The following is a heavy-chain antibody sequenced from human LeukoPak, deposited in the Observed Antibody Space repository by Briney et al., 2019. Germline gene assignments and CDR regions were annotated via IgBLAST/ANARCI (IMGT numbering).Heavy chain of an antibody. Sequence: GGSLRLSCAASGFTFSSYWMSWVRQAPGKGLEWVALISYDGSNRYYADSVKGRFTISRDNSETTLYLQMNSLRAEDTAVYFCAGLAAADYYYYYMDVWGKGTTVTVSS. V-gene: IGHV3-30-3*01. D-gene: IGHD6-13*01. CDR1: GFTFSSYW. CDR2: ISYDGSNR. CDR3: AGLAAADYYYYYMDV. J-gene: IGHJ6*03.